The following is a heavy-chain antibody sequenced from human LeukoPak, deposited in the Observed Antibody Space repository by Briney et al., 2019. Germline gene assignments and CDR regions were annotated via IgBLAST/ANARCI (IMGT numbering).Heavy chain of an antibody. J-gene: IGHJ3*02. V-gene: IGHV1-18*01. CDR2: ISAYNGNT. Sequence: ASVKVSCKASGYTFTSYGISWVRQAPGQGLEWMGWISAYNGNTNYAQKVQGRVTMTTDTSTSTAYMELRSLRSDDTAVYFCARDRVRRSGSGGAFDIWGQGTMVTVSS. CDR1: GYTFTSYG. D-gene: IGHD3-22*01. CDR3: ARDRVRRSGSGGAFDI.